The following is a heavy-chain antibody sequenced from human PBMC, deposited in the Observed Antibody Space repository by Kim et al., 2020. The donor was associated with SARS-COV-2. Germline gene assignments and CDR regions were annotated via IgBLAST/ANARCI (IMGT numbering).Heavy chain of an antibody. CDR2: VSASGLRT. CDR1: GYTFTNYA. Sequence: GGSLRLSCAASGYTFTNYAMTWVRQAPGMGLEWVAAVSASGLRTYYADSLWGRLTISKDNSKNTVILQMNSLRPEDSAIYYCAKGESGKRQERYSDYWG. J-gene: IGHJ4*01. CDR3: AKGESGKRQERYSDY. V-gene: IGHV3-23*01. D-gene: IGHD2-15*01.